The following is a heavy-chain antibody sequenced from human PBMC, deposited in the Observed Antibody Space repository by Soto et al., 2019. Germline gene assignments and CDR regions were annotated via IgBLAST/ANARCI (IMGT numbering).Heavy chain of an antibody. Sequence: SGPTLVNPTQTLTLTCTFSGFSLRTSGVGVGWIRQPPGKALEWLALIYWDDDKRYSPSLKSRLTITKDTSKNQVVLTMTNMDPVDTATYHCTHSTDTAMALDYWGQGTLVTVSS. V-gene: IGHV2-5*02. J-gene: IGHJ4*02. CDR3: THSTDTAMALDY. CDR1: GFSLRTSGVG. D-gene: IGHD5-18*01. CDR2: IYWDDDK.